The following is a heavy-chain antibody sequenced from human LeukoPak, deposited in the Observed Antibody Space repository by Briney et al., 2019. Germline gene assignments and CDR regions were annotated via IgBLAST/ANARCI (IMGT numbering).Heavy chain of an antibody. Sequence: SETLSLTCAVYGGSFSGYYWSWIRQPPGKGLEWIGEINHSGSTNYNPSLKSRVTISVDTSKNQFSLKLSSVTAADTAVYYCARVYGDYPGAVDYWGQGTLVTVSS. J-gene: IGHJ4*02. CDR2: INHSGST. V-gene: IGHV4-34*01. CDR3: ARVYGDYPGAVDY. CDR1: GGSFSGYY. D-gene: IGHD4-17*01.